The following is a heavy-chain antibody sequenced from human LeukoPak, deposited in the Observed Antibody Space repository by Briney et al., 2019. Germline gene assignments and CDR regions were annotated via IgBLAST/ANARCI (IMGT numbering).Heavy chain of an antibody. D-gene: IGHD3-22*01. CDR2: ISWNSGSI. V-gene: IGHV3-9*01. J-gene: IGHJ4*02. CDR3: AKDHYYDSSGNFDY. Sequence: GESLRLSCAASGLSVSSNYMNWVRQAPGKGLEWVSGISWNSGSIGYADSVKGRFTISRDNAKNSLYLQMNSLRAEDTALYYCAKDHYYDSSGNFDYWGQGTLVTVSS. CDR1: GLSVSSNY.